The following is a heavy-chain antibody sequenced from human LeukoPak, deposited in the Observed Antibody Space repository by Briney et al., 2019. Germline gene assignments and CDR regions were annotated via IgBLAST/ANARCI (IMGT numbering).Heavy chain of an antibody. CDR2: INPSGGST. V-gene: IGHV1-46*01. Sequence: ASVKVSCKASGYTFTSYYMHWVRQAPGQGLEWMGIINPSGGSTSYAQKFQGRVTMTRDMSTSTVYMELSSLRSEDTAVYYCARLTALQYFDYWAREPWSPSPQ. J-gene: IGHJ4*02. CDR1: GYTFTSYY. D-gene: IGHD1-14*01. CDR3: ARLTALQYFDY.